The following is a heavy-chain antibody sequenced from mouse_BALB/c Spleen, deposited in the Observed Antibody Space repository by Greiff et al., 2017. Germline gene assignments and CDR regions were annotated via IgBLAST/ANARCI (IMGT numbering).Heavy chain of an antibody. J-gene: IGHJ4*01. CDR3: TRFITTATYAMDY. V-gene: IGHV1-5*01. D-gene: IGHD1-2*01. CDR1: GYTFTSYW. CDR2: IYPGNSDT. Sequence: VQLKESGTVLARPGASVKMSCKASGYTFTSYWMHWVKQRPGQGLEWIGAIYPGNSDTSYNQKFKGKAKLTAVTSTSTAYMELSSLTNEDSAVYYCTRFITTATYAMDYWGQGTSVTVSS.